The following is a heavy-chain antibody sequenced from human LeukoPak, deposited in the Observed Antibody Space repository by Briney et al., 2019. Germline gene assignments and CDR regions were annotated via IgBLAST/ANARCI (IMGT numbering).Heavy chain of an antibody. Sequence: SETLSLTCTVSGGSISSSSYYWGWIRQPPGKGLEWIGSIYYSGSTYYNPSLKSRVTISVDTSKNQFSLKLSSVTAADTAVYYCARARRWYDILTGYSPEYYFDYWGQGTLVTVSS. V-gene: IGHV4-39*07. CDR1: GGSISSSSYY. J-gene: IGHJ4*02. D-gene: IGHD3-9*01. CDR3: ARARRWYDILTGYSPEYYFDY. CDR2: IYYSGST.